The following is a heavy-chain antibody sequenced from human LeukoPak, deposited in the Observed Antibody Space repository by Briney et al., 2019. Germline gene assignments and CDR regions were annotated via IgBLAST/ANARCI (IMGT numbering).Heavy chain of an antibody. D-gene: IGHD6-13*01. Sequence: PGGSLRLSCAASRFTFSSYAMSWVRQAPGKGLEWVSAISASGGSTYYADSVKGRFTISRDNSGNTLYLQMNTLRAEDTAIYYCAKSQYSSSWYYFDYWGQGTLVTVSS. J-gene: IGHJ4*02. CDR2: ISASGGST. CDR3: AKSQYSSSWYYFDY. CDR1: RFTFSSYA. V-gene: IGHV3-23*01.